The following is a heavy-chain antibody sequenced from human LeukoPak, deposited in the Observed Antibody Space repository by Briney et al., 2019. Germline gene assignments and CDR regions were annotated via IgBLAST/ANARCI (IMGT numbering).Heavy chain of an antibody. Sequence: GGSLRLSCAASGFTFSSYGMHWVPQAPGKGLEWVAVIWYDGSNKYYADSVKGRFTISRDNSKNTLYLQMNSLRAEDTAVYYCAKEDGSGSNWFDPWGQGTLVTVSS. CDR3: AKEDGSGSNWFDP. V-gene: IGHV3-33*06. J-gene: IGHJ5*02. CDR1: GFTFSSYG. D-gene: IGHD3-10*01. CDR2: IWYDGSNK.